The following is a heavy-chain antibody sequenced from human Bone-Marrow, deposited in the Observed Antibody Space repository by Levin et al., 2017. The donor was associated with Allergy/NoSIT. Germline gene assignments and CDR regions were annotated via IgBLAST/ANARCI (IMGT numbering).Heavy chain of an antibody. CDR1: GFSFTTYA. J-gene: IGHJ6*02. CDR3: ARDSVQVVEPAPDDNNQPSLLMDV. V-gene: IGHV3-33*01. CDR2: IWYDGSNE. D-gene: IGHD3-22*01. Sequence: GESLKISCATSGFSFTTYAIHWVRQAPGKGLEWVAVIWYDGSNEYYADSVRGRFTISRDNSKNTLYLQMNSLRAEDTAVYYCARDSVQVVEPAPDDNNQPSLLMDVWGQGTTVIVSS.